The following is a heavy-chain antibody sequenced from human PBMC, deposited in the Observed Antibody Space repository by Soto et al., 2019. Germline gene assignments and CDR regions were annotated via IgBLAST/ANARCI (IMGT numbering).Heavy chain of an antibody. CDR2: INHSGGT. CDR1: GGSFSGYY. D-gene: IGHD3-16*01. J-gene: IGHJ4*02. Sequence: SETLSLTCAVYGGSFSGYYCSGIRQPPGKGLEWMGEINHSGGTNYNPSLKRRVTISVDTSKNKFSLNLNSVTAADTAVSYCARAASISSLRGLGTTLRATADYWGQGTLVTVSS. CDR3: ARAASISSLRGLGTTLRATADY. V-gene: IGHV4-34*01.